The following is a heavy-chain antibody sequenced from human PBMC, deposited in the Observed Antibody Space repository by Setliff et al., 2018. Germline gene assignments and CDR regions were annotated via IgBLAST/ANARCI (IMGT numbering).Heavy chain of an antibody. CDR1: GYTFTNYW. D-gene: IGHD3-16*01. CDR2: IYPGDSDS. J-gene: IGHJ4*02. Sequence: PGESLTISCKGSGYTFTNYWIAWVRQMPGKGPEWMGIIYPGDSDSRYSPSFQGQVTFSADRSINTAYLQWSGLKASDTAMYYCARTGAGELSLGAFDSWGQGTLVTVSS. V-gene: IGHV5-51*01. CDR3: ARTGAGELSLGAFDS.